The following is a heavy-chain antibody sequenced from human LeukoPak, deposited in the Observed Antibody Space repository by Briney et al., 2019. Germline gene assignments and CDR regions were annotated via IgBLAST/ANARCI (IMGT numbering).Heavy chain of an antibody. Sequence: PGGSLRLSCAASGFTFSRYSMNWVRQAPGKGLEWVAVISYDGSNKYYADSVKGRFTISRDNSKNTLYLQMNSLRAEDTAVYYCARDYGDYYYYGMDVWGQGTTVTVSS. CDR1: GFTFSRYS. CDR2: ISYDGSNK. V-gene: IGHV3-30*03. D-gene: IGHD4-17*01. J-gene: IGHJ6*02. CDR3: ARDYGDYYYYGMDV.